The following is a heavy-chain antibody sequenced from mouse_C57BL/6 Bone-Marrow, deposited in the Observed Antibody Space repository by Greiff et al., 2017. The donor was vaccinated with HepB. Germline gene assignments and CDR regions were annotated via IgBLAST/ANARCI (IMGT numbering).Heavy chain of an antibody. J-gene: IGHJ2*01. Sequence: EVKLMESGPGLAKPSQTLSLTCSVPGYSITSDYWNWIRKFTGNKIEYMGYISYSGSTYYNPTLKSRISITRDTSKNQYYLQLNYVTTGDTTTYYCARGDYFDYWGQGTTLTVSS. CDR3: ARGDYFDY. CDR1: GYSITSDY. V-gene: IGHV3-8*01. CDR2: ISYSGST.